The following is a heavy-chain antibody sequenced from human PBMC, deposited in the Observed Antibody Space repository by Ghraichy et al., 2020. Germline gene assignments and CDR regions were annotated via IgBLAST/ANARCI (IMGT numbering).Heavy chain of an antibody. CDR1: GGSISTNY. V-gene: IGHV4-59*01. CDR2: ISYTGST. J-gene: IGHJ4*02. D-gene: IGHD3-22*01. Sequence: SETLSLTCTVTGGSISTNYWSWIRQPPGKGLEWIGYISYTGSTNYKPSLKSRVTISVDTSKNQFSLKLRSVTAADTAVYYCARDAGGCDSSGTDHGPFYYWGQGTCGTVSS. CDR3: ARDAGGCDSSGTDHGPFYY.